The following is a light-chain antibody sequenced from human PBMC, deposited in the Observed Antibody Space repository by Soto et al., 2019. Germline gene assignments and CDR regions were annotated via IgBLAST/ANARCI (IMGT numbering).Light chain of an antibody. CDR2: EVR. Sequence: QSALTQPASVSGSPVQSITIACTGTNRDVGSYNLVSWYQQRPGEAPKLIISEVRNRPSGISYRFTGSKSGNTASLTISGLQAEDEADYYCSSYTTTSTLVFGGGTKLTVL. J-gene: IGLJ3*02. CDR3: SSYTTTSTLV. CDR1: NRDVGSYNL. V-gene: IGLV2-14*01.